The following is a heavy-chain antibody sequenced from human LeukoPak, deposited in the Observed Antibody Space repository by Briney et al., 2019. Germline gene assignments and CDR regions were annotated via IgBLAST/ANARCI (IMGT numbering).Heavy chain of an antibody. Sequence: GGSLRLSCAVSGLSISNDWMSWVRRAPGKGPEWVGRVKSKSAGETTDYVAPVKGRFTISRDDSKNTLYLQMNSLKIEDTAVYYCTLIQGWGSGSYYLDYWGQGTPVTVSS. CDR3: TLIQGWGSGSYYLDY. V-gene: IGHV3-15*01. D-gene: IGHD3-10*01. J-gene: IGHJ4*02. CDR1: GLSISNDW. CDR2: VKSKSAGETT.